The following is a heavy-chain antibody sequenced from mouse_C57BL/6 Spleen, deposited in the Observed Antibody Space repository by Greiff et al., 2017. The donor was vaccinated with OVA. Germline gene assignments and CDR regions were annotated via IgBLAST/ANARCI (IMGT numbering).Heavy chain of an antibody. CDR2: IYPGSGNT. D-gene: IGHD1-1*01. J-gene: IGHJ3*01. CDR1: GYTFTDYY. V-gene: IGHV1-76*01. CDR3: AREDYGSSPWFAY. Sequence: VQRVESGAELVRPGASVKLSCKASGYTFTDYYINWVKQRPGQGLEWIARIYPGSGNTYYNEKFKGKATLTAEKSSSTAYMQLSSLTSEDSAVYFCAREDYGSSPWFAYWGQGTLVTVSA.